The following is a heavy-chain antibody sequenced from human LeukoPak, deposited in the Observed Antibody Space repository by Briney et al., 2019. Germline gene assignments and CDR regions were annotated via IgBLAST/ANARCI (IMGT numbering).Heavy chain of an antibody. CDR2: INPNSGGT. CDR1: GYTFTGYY. D-gene: IGHD3-16*02. J-gene: IGHJ5*02. V-gene: IGHV1-2*02. Sequence: GASVKVSCKASGYTFTGYYMHWVRQAPGQGLEWMGWINPNSGGTNYAQKLQGRVTMTTDTSTSTAYMELRSLRSDDTAVYYCARLVERGSYHPWFDHWGQGTLVTVSS. CDR3: ARLVERGSYHPWFDH.